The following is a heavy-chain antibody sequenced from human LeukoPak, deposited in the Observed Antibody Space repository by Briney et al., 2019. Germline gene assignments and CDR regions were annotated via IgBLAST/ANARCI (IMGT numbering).Heavy chain of an antibody. Sequence: PGGSLRLSCAASGFTFNSYGMHWVRQAPGKGLEWVAIIWYDGSNTYYADSVKGRFTISRDNSKNTLYLQMNSLRVEDTAVYYCAPDHGGYWGQGTLVTVSS. CDR2: IWYDGSNT. J-gene: IGHJ4*02. D-gene: IGHD3-16*01. V-gene: IGHV3-33*01. CDR3: APDHGGY. CDR1: GFTFNSYG.